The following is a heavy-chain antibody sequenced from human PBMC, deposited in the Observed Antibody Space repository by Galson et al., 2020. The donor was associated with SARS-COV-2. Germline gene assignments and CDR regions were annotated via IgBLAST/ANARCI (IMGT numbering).Heavy chain of an antibody. CDR1: GFTFSSYA. Sequence: GESLKISCAASGFTFSSYAMSWVRQAPGKGLEWVSALSGSGSSTYYADSVKGRFTISRDNSKNTLYLQMNSLRVEDTAIYHCAKLNVYGVTTVYFDYWGQGTLVTVSS. V-gene: IGHV3-23*01. CDR3: AKLNVYGVTTVYFDY. J-gene: IGHJ4*02. CDR2: LSGSGSST. D-gene: IGHD4-17*01.